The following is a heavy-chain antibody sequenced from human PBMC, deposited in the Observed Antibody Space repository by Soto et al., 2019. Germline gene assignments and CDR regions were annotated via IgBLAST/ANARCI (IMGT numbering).Heavy chain of an antibody. J-gene: IGHJ6*02. CDR3: ARERTTVTTYYYGMDV. CDR1: GGTFSSNT. CDR2: IIPILGIA. V-gene: IGHV1-69*08. Sequence: QVQLVQSGAEVKKPGSSVKVSCKASGGTFSSNTISGVRQAPGQGLEWMGRIIPILGIANYAQKFQGRVTITADKSTSTAYMELSSLRSEDTAVYYCARERTTVTTYYYGMDVWGQATTVTVSS. D-gene: IGHD4-17*01.